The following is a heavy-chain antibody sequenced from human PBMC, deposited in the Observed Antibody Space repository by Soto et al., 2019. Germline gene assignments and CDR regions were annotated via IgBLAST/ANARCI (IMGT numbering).Heavy chain of an antibody. J-gene: IGHJ6*02. CDR1: GGTFSSYA. Sequence: QVQLVQSGAEVKKPGSSVKVSCKASGGTFSSYAISWVRQAPGQGLEWMGGIIPIFGTANYAQKFQGRVTITADESTSTAYMELSSLRSEDTAVYYCARPIYGSGSSYYYYGMAVWGQGTTVTVSS. V-gene: IGHV1-69*01. D-gene: IGHD3-10*01. CDR2: IIPIFGTA. CDR3: ARPIYGSGSSYYYYGMAV.